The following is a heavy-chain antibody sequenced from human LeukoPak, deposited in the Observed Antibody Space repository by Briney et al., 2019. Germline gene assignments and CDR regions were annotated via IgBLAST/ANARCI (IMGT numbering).Heavy chain of an antibody. CDR1: GYSFTSYW. V-gene: IGHV5-51*01. D-gene: IGHD6-13*01. Sequence: GESLKISCKGSGYSFTSYWIGWVRQMPGKGLDWMGIIYPGDSDTRYSPSFQGQVTISADKSISTAYLQWSSLKASDTAMYYCARPAMGIAAVKYYYYYYMDVWGKGTTVTVSS. J-gene: IGHJ6*03. CDR2: IYPGDSDT. CDR3: ARPAMGIAAVKYYYYYYMDV.